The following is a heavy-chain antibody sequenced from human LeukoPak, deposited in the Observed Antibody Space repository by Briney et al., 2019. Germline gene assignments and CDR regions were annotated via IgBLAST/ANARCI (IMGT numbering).Heavy chain of an antibody. CDR2: IYHSGST. Sequence: SETLSLTCAVSGGSISSSNWWSWVRQPPGKGLEWIGEIYHSGSTNYNPSLKSRVTISVDKSKNQFSLKLSSVTAADTAVYYCARVVAAAGTPIFDYWGQGTLVTVSS. D-gene: IGHD6-13*01. J-gene: IGHJ4*02. V-gene: IGHV4-4*02. CDR1: GGSISSSNW. CDR3: ARVVAAAGTPIFDY.